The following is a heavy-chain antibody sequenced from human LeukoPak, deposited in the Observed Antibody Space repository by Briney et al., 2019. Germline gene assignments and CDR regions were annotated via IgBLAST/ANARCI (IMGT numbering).Heavy chain of an antibody. J-gene: IGHJ4*02. CDR3: ATVAYSRGAGSY. Sequence: SETLSLTRAVYGGSFSGYYWSWIRQPPGRGLEWIGEINHSGSTNYNPSLKSRVTISVDTSKNQFSLKLSSVTAADTAVYYCATVAYSRGAGSYWGQGTLVTVSS. CDR2: INHSGST. CDR1: GGSFSGYY. V-gene: IGHV4-34*01. D-gene: IGHD6-13*01.